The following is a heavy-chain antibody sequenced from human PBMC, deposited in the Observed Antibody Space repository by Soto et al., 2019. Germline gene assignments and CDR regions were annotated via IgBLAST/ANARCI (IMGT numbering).Heavy chain of an antibody. D-gene: IGHD6-19*01. CDR2: ISGSGDYT. CDR3: AKVLKAVAGTYDY. V-gene: IGHV3-23*01. J-gene: IGHJ4*02. Sequence: EVQLLESGGGLVQPGGSLRLSCAASGFTFSIYAMSWVRQAPGKGLEWVSAISGSGDYTYYADSVKGRFAISRDISKNTLYLEMNSLRAEDTAVYYCAKVLKAVAGTYDYWGQGTLVTVSS. CDR1: GFTFSIYA.